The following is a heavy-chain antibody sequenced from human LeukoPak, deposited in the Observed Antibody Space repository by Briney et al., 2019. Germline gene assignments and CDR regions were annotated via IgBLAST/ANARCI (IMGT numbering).Heavy chain of an antibody. V-gene: IGHV5-10-1*01. CDR3: AKLMGVTAMDV. D-gene: IGHD2-8*01. CDR2: IYPSDSHT. J-gene: IGHJ6*02. CDR1: GYTFTNYW. Sequence: GESLKISCQGSGYTFTNYWISWVRQMPGEGLEWMGKIYPSDSHTNYSPSFQGHVTISVDKTITTAYPQWRSLKASDSATYYCAKLMGVTAMDVWGQGTTVIVSS.